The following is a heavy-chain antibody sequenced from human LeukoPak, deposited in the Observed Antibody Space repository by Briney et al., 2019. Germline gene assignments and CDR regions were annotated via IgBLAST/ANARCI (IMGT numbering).Heavy chain of an antibody. V-gene: IGHV1-18*01. CDR1: GYTFFNYG. D-gene: IGHD3-10*01. CDR2: ISAYNGNT. CDR3: ARDRRGLLWVDIEDY. J-gene: IGHJ4*02. Sequence: GASVKVSCKASGYTFFNYGISWVRQPPGQGLEWVGWISAYNGNTNYAQKLQGRVTMTTDTSTSTAYMELRSLRSDDTAVYYCARDRRGLLWVDIEDYWGQGTLVTVSS.